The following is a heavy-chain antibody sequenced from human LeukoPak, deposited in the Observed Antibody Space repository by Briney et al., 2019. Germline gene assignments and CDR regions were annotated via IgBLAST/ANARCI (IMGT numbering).Heavy chain of an antibody. V-gene: IGHV4-30-4*01. CDR2: IYYSGST. D-gene: IGHD4-17*01. CDR1: GGSISSGDYY. J-gene: IGHJ6*02. CDR3: ASYDYGDYYGMDV. Sequence: SQTLSLTCTVSGGSISSGDYYWSWIRQPPGKGLEWIGYIYYSGSTYYNPSLKSRVTTSVDTSKNQFSLKLSSVTAADTAVYYCASYDYGDYYGMDVWGQGTTVTVSS.